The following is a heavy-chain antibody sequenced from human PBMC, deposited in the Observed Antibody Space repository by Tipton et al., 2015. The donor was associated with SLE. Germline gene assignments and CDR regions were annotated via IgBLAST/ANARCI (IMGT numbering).Heavy chain of an antibody. CDR1: GGSFSGYY. J-gene: IGHJ6*02. CDR3: ARSRVQGVMRSRWGMDV. V-gene: IGHV4-34*01. Sequence: TLSLTCAVYGGSFSGYYWNWIRQPPVKGLEWIGEINHSGITKCNPSLKSRVTIAVDTSKDQFSLKLSSVTAADTAEYYCARSRVQGVMRSRWGMDVWGQGTTVTVSS. CDR2: INHSGIT. D-gene: IGHD3-10*01.